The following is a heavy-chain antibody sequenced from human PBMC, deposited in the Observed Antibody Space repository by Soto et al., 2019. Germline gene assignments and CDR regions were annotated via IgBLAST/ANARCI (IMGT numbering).Heavy chain of an antibody. CDR3: AGGGVPMSTVTTRIDY. CDR2: ISSSSSYI. V-gene: IGHV3-21*01. J-gene: IGHJ4*02. CDR1: GFTFISYS. D-gene: IGHD4-17*01. Sequence: GGSLRLSCAASGFTFISYSMNWGRQAPGKGLEWVSSISSSSSYIYYADSVKGRFTISRDNAKNSLYLQMNSLRAEDTAVYYCAGGGVPMSTVTTRIDYWGQGTLVTVSS.